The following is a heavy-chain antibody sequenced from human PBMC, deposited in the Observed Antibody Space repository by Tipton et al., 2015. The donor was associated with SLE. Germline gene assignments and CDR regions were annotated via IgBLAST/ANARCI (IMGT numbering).Heavy chain of an antibody. D-gene: IGHD6-19*01. CDR2: ISSVSDYI. CDR1: GFTFSSYS. V-gene: IGHV3-21*03. Sequence: SLRLSCAASGFTFSSYSMNWVRQAPGKGLEWVSSISSVSDYIYYVDSVKSRFTISRDNAKNSLYLQMNSLRVEDTAVYYCARLGGLEVATGYYFDHWGQGTLVPVSS. J-gene: IGHJ4*02. CDR3: ARLGGLEVATGYYFDH.